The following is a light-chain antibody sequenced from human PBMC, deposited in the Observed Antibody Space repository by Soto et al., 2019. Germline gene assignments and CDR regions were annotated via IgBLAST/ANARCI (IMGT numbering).Light chain of an antibody. Sequence: EIVLTQSPATLSLSPGERATLSCRASQSVSSYLAWYQQKPGQAPRLLIYDASNRATGIPARFSGSGSGTDFTLTISSLEPEGFAVYYCQQRSTWPYTFGQGTKLEIK. CDR3: QQRSTWPYT. CDR1: QSVSSY. V-gene: IGKV3-11*01. J-gene: IGKJ2*01. CDR2: DAS.